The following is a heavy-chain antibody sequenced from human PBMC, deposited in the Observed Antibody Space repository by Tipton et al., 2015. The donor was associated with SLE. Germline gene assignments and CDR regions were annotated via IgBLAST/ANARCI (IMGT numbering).Heavy chain of an antibody. J-gene: IGHJ4*02. CDR1: GGSFSGYY. D-gene: IGHD1-26*01. Sequence: TLSLTCAVYGGSFSGYYWSWIRQPPGKGLEWIGEINHSGSTNYNPPLKSRVTISVDTSKNQFSLKLSSVTAADTAVYYCARAGAVVGATIDYWGQGTLVTVSS. CDR2: INHSGST. CDR3: ARAGAVVGATIDY. V-gene: IGHV4-34*01.